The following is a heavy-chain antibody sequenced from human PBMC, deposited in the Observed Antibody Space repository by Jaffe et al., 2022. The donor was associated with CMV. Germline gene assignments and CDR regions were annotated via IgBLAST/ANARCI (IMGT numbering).Heavy chain of an antibody. J-gene: IGHJ6*03. V-gene: IGHV3-66*01. CDR3: ASLLAGRTFPIFGNSYYYMDV. CDR1: GFTVSSNH. D-gene: IGHD1-1*01. Sequence: VQLVESGGGLVRPGGSLRLSCEVSGFTVSSNHMTWVRQAPGKGLEWVSTLYIDGRTYYADSVKGRFAISRDNSKKNLYLQMNSLRAEDTAVYYCASLLAGRTFPIFGNSYYYMDVWGKGTTVIVSS. CDR2: LYIDGRT.